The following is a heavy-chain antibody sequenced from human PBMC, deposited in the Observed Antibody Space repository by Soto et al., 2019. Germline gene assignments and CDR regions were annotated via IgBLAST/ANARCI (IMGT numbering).Heavy chain of an antibody. Sequence: XGPTLVTPTQTLTLTGTFYWFSLSTDDVGVGCIRQPPGKALDWLAVIYWDDDKRYSPSLKSRLTITKDTSKNQVLLTMTNMDPVDTATYFCARSKYSISSFDYWGQGALVTVSS. J-gene: IGHJ4*02. D-gene: IGHD6-6*01. CDR2: IYWDDDK. CDR1: WFSLSTDDVG. CDR3: ARSKYSISSFDY. V-gene: IGHV2-5*02.